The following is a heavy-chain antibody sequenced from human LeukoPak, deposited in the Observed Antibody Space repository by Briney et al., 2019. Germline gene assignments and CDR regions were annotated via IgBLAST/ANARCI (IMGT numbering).Heavy chain of an antibody. CDR1: GGSFSGYY. J-gene: IGHJ4*02. CDR2: INHSGST. D-gene: IGHD4-23*01. V-gene: IGHV4-34*01. CDR3: ARAGRGIRWYEP. Sequence: PSETLSITCAVYGGSFSGYYWSWIRQPPGKGLEWIGEINHSGSTNYNPSLKSRVTISVDTSKNQFSLKLSSVTAADTAVYYCARAGRGIRWYEPWGQGTLVTVSS.